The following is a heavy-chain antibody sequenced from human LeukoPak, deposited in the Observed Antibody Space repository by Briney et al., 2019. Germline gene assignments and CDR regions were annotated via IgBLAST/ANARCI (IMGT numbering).Heavy chain of an antibody. D-gene: IGHD6-19*01. CDR1: GFTFSSYE. J-gene: IGHJ4*02. Sequence: GGSLILSCAASGFTFSSYEMNWGRQAPGKGLEWVSYISSSGSTIYYADSVKGRFTISRDNAKNSLYLQMNSLRAEDTAVYYCARGRAVAANLDFDYWGQGTLVTVSS. CDR2: ISSSGSTI. V-gene: IGHV3-48*03. CDR3: ARGRAVAANLDFDY.